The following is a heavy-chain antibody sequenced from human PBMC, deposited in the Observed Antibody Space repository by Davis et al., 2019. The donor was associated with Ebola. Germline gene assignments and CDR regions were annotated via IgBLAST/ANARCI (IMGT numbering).Heavy chain of an antibody. Sequence: SSVPVSFLASAATFLSYAISWLRQAPGQELEWMGRLIPILGIANYAQKFQGRITITADKSTSTAYLELSILSSEDTAVYYRAAERGYSSSWTTGWFDPWGQGTLVTVSS. CDR2: LIPILGIA. V-gene: IGHV1-69*04. D-gene: IGHD6-13*01. CDR1: AATFLSYA. J-gene: IGHJ5*02. CDR3: AAERGYSSSWTTGWFDP.